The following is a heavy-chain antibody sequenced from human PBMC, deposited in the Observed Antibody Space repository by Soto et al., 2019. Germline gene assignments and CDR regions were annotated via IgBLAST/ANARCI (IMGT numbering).Heavy chain of an antibody. CDR3: ARSKGRYSYGTPFDY. D-gene: IGHD2-15*01. J-gene: IGHJ4*02. V-gene: IGHV3-9*01. Sequence: PGGSLRLSCAASGFTFDDYAIYWVRQVLGKGLEWVSSISWNSGNIGYADSVKGRFTTSRDNAENSLYLQMNSLRPEDTALYYCARSKGRYSYGTPFDYWGQGTLVSVSS. CDR1: GFTFDDYA. CDR2: ISWNSGNI.